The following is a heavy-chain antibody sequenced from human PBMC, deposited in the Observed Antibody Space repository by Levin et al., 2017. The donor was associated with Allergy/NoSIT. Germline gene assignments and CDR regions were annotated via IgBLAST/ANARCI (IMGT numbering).Heavy chain of an antibody. J-gene: IGHJ6*02. V-gene: IGHV1-8*01. CDR2: MNPFTDYA. CDR3: ARGPYHYSLSSTDYYYHPMDV. CDR1: GYTFTSYD. Sequence: VASVKVSCQASGYTFTSYDINWVRQAPGQGLEWMGRMNPFTDYAGYAQKFQGRVTMTRSTSISTAYMELRSLRSEDTAVYYCARGPYHYSLSSTDYYYHPMDVWGQGTTVTVSS. D-gene: IGHD3-16*02.